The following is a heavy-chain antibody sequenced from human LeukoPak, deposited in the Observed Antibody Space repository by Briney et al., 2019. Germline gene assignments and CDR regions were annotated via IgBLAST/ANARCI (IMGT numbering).Heavy chain of an antibody. Sequence: ASVTVSFTGSGYSFTNHAVHWVRQAPGQRLDWMGWINTDNGQTRYSENFQGRVIITRDTFAATVYMELTSLRPEDTAIYYCARIGSSTYDYWGQGTLVTVSS. J-gene: IGHJ4*02. CDR2: INTDNGQT. CDR3: ARIGSSTYDY. V-gene: IGHV1-3*04. D-gene: IGHD6-6*01. CDR1: GYSFTNHA.